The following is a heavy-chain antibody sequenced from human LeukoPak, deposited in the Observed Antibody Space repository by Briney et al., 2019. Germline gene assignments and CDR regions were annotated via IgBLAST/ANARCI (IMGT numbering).Heavy chain of an antibody. CDR1: GGSISSYY. J-gene: IGHJ3*02. CDR3: ARGLLWIDAFDI. CDR2: IYYSGST. Sequence: SETLSLTCTVSGGSISSYYWSWMRQPPGKGLEWIGYIYYSGSTNYNPSLKSRVTISVDTSKNQCSLKLSSVTAADTAVYYCARGLLWIDAFDIWGQGTMVTVSS. D-gene: IGHD3-10*01. V-gene: IGHV4-59*01.